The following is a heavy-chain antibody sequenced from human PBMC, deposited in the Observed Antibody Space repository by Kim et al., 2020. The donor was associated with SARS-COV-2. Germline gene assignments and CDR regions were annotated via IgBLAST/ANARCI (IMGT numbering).Heavy chain of an antibody. V-gene: IGHV3-11*06. Sequence: YANTVEGHLHHSRDNAKNALYLQINRLRAEDTAVYYCARAYSSGWAYFDYWGQGTLVTVSS. CDR3: ARAYSSGWAYFDY. D-gene: IGHD6-19*01. J-gene: IGHJ4*02.